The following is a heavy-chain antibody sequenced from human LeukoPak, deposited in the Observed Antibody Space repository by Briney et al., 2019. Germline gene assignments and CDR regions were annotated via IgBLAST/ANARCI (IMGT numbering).Heavy chain of an antibody. CDR2: INHSGST. CDR1: GFTFSSYA. Sequence: GSLRLSCAASGFTFSSYALSWVRQPPGKGPEWIGEINHSGSTNYNPSLKSRVTISVDTSKNQFSLKLSSVTAADTAVYYCARGAYYYDSSGYYVDAFDIWGQGTMVTVSS. J-gene: IGHJ3*02. CDR3: ARGAYYYDSSGYYVDAFDI. V-gene: IGHV4-34*01. D-gene: IGHD3-22*01.